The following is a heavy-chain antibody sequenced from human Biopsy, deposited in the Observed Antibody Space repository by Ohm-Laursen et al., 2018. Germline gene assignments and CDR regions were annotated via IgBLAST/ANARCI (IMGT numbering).Heavy chain of an antibody. J-gene: IGHJ1*01. CDR1: GYTFSMYA. D-gene: IGHD3-9*01. Sequence: SVKVSCKASGYTFSMYAIIWVRQAPGQGLEWMGWSSAYNGKTNYAQKFQGRLTMTTDTSTSTAYMELRSLRSDDTAVYYCATKLTGYFHHWGQGTLVIVSS. CDR3: ATKLTGYFHH. V-gene: IGHV1-18*01. CDR2: SSAYNGKT.